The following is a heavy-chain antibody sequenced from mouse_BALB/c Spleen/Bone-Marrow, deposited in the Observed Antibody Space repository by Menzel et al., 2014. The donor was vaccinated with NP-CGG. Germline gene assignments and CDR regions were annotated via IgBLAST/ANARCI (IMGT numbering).Heavy chain of an antibody. D-gene: IGHD2-1*01. Sequence: VQLKESGAELVKPGASVKLSCTASGFNIKDTYMHWVKQRPEQGLEWIGRIDPANGNTKYDPKFQGKATITADTSSNTAYLQLSSLTSEDTAVYYCARVYPNAMDYWGQGTSVTVSS. CDR3: ARVYPNAMDY. V-gene: IGHV14-3*02. CDR2: IDPANGNT. J-gene: IGHJ4*01. CDR1: GFNIKDTY.